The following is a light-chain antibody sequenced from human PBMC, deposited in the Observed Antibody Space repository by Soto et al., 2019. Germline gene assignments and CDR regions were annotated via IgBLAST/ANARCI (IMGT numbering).Light chain of an antibody. CDR3: QTWGTGIV. CDR2: LSSDGSH. CDR1: SGHSSYA. Sequence: QPVLTQSPSASASLGASVKLTCTLSSGHSSYAIAWHQQQPEKGPRYLMKLSSDGSHYKGDGIPDRFSGSSSGAERYLTISSLQSEDEADYCCQTWGTGIVFGGGTKLTVL. J-gene: IGLJ2*01. V-gene: IGLV4-69*01.